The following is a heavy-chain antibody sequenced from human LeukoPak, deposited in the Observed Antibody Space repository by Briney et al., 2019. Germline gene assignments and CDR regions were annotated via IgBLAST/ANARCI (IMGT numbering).Heavy chain of an antibody. V-gene: IGHV5-51*01. CDR3: ARASQLLGYCSGGSCYDHPDY. Sequence: GESLKISCKGSGYSFTSYWIGWVRQMPGKGLEWMGIIYPGDSDTRYSPSFQGQVTISADKSISTAYLQWSSLMASDTAMYYCARASQLLGYCSGGSCYDHPDYWGQGTLVTVSS. CDR2: IYPGDSDT. D-gene: IGHD2-15*01. J-gene: IGHJ4*02. CDR1: GYSFTSYW.